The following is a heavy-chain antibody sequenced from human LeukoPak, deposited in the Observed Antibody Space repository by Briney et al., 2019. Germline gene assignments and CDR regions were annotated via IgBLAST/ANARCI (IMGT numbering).Heavy chain of an antibody. Sequence: SETLSLTCAVYGGSFSGYHWSWIRQPPGKGLEWIGEINHSGSTNYNPSLKSRVTISVDTSKNQFSLKLSSVTAADTAVYYCARCLGPFDYWGQGTLVTVSS. CDR3: ARCLGPFDY. D-gene: IGHD3-16*01. J-gene: IGHJ4*02. V-gene: IGHV4-34*01. CDR1: GGSFSGYH. CDR2: INHSGST.